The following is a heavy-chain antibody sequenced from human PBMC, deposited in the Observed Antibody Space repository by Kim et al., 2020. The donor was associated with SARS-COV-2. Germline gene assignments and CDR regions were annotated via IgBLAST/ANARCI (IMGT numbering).Heavy chain of an antibody. Sequence: GGSLRLSCAASGFTFSTYPMNWVRQAPGKGLEWLSNIRSSGSPVYYADSVKGRFIVSSDNGKNSLTLQMNSLTDEDTGAYYCLRDDSWGFDYCGQGNLV. CDR1: GFTFSTYP. J-gene: IGHJ4*02. D-gene: IGHD3-16*01. CDR2: IRSSGSPV. V-gene: IGHV3-48*02. CDR3: LRDDSWGFDY.